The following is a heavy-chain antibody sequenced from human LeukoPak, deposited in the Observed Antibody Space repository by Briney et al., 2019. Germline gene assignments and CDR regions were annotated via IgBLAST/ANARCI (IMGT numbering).Heavy chain of an antibody. CDR2: ISAYNGNT. J-gene: IGHJ4*02. CDR1: GYTFTSYG. V-gene: IGHV1-18*01. D-gene: IGHD6-13*01. CDR3: ARDRREYIAAAGPPDFDY. Sequence: ASVNVSCKASGYTFTSYGISWVRQAPGQGLEWMGWISAYNGNTNYAQKLQGRVTMTTDTSTSTAYMELRSLRSDDTAVYYCARDRREYIAAAGPPDFDYWGQGTLVTVSS.